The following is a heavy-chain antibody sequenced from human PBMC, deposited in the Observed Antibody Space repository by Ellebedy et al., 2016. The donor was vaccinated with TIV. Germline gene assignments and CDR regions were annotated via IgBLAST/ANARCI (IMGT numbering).Heavy chain of an antibody. Sequence: GESLKISXAASGFTFSSYWMSWVRHAPGKGLEWVANIKQDGSEKYYVDSVKGRFTIFRDNAKNSLYLQLNSLRAEDTAVYYCAREMTTVTTTWFDPWGQGTLVTVSS. CDR3: AREMTTVTTTWFDP. D-gene: IGHD4-17*01. CDR2: IKQDGSEK. V-gene: IGHV3-7*03. CDR1: GFTFSSYW. J-gene: IGHJ5*02.